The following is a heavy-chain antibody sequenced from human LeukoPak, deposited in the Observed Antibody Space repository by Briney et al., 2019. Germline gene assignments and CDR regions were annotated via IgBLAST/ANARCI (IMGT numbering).Heavy chain of an antibody. V-gene: IGHV3-9*01. CDR3: AKDPGPVVVRGNQFDY. CDR2: ISWNSGSI. J-gene: IGHJ4*02. CDR1: GFTFDDYA. Sequence: GRSLRLSCAASGFTFDDYAMHWVRQAPGKGLEWVSGISWNSGSIGYADSVKGRFTISRDNAKNSLYLQMNSLRAEGTASYYCAKDPGPVVVRGNQFDYWGQGTLVTVSS. D-gene: IGHD2-15*01.